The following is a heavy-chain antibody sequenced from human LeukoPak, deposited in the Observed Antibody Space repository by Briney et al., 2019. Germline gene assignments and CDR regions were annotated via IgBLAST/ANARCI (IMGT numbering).Heavy chain of an antibody. CDR3: ARDRGDSGWNFDY. CDR1: GYTFTGYY. D-gene: IGHD5-12*01. J-gene: IGHJ4*02. CDR2: INPNSGGT. V-gene: IGHV1-2*02. Sequence: GASVKVSCKASGYTFTGYYMHWVRQAPGQGLEWMGWINPNSGGTNYAQKFQGRVTMTRDTSISTAYMELSRLRSDDTAVYYCARDRGDSGWNFDYWGQGTLVTVPS.